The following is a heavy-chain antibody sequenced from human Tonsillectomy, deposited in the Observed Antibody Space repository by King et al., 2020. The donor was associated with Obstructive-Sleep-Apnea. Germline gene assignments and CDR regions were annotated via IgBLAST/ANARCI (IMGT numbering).Heavy chain of an antibody. V-gene: IGHV3-9*01. Sequence: VQLVESGGGLVQPGRSLRLSCAASGFTFDNYGVHWVRHPPGKGLEWVSGISWNSATKGYADSVKGRFTISRDNAKNSLFLLMNSLRPEDTALYYCAKDNTTSGWSGVFDYWGRGTLDTVSS. CDR3: AKDNTTSGWSGVFDY. CDR1: GFTFDNYG. J-gene: IGHJ4*02. CDR2: ISWNSATK. D-gene: IGHD6-19*01.